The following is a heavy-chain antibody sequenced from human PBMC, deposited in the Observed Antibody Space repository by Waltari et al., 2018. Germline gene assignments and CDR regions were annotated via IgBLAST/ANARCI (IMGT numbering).Heavy chain of an antibody. CDR2: ISSSGTTI. D-gene: IGHD3-10*01. CDR3: ARRALGWFDP. J-gene: IGHJ5*02. V-gene: IGHV3-11*04. Sequence: QVQLVESGGDLVKTGGSLRLSCAASGFIFSDYYMSWIRQAPGKGLEWVSHISSSGTTIQYADTVKGRFTVSRDNAKNSLYLQMNSLRVEDTAVYYCARRALGWFDPWGQGTLVSVS. CDR1: GFIFSDYY.